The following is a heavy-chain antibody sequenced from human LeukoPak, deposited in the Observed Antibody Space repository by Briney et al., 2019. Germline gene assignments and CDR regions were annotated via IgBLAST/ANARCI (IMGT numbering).Heavy chain of an antibody. Sequence: SETLSLTCTVSGGSISSSSYYWGWIRQPPGKGLEWIGSIYYSGSTYYNPSLKSRVTISVDTSKNQFSLKLNSGTAADTAVYYCARDHLANLASRLFDPWGQGSLVTVSS. CDR2: IYYSGST. V-gene: IGHV4-39*07. CDR1: GGSISSSSYY. J-gene: IGHJ5*02. D-gene: IGHD3-3*01. CDR3: ARDHLANLASRLFDP.